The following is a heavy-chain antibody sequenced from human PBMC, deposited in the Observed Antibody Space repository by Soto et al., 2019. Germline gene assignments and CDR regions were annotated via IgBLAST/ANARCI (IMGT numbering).Heavy chain of an antibody. J-gene: IGHJ4*02. CDR1: GGSISVYY. Sequence: PSETLSLTCTISGGSISVYYWSWVRQPPGHELEWIGYIYASGSPYYNPSLRSRVTISADTSKNQISLKLTSPTAADTAVYYSARGVGSSPPRYWGRGTLVTVS. CDR2: IYASGSP. V-gene: IGHV4-59*01. CDR3: ARGVGSSPPRY. D-gene: IGHD1-26*01.